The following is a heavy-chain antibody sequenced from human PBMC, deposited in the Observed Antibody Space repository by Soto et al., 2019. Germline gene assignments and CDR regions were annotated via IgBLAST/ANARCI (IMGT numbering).Heavy chain of an antibody. CDR3: ARDTDGLHY. CDR1: GLIFSNYK. V-gene: IGHV3-74*01. Sequence: GGSLRLSCAASGLIFSNYKMHWVRQAPGKGLVWVSRISTDGSVTDYADSVKGRFTVSRDNAKNTLYLQMNSLRAEDTAVYYCARDTDGLHYWGQGTLVPVSS. J-gene: IGHJ4*02. CDR2: ISTDGSVT.